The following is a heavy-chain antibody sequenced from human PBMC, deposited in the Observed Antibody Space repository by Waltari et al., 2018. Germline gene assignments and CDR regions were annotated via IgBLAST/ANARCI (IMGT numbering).Heavy chain of an antibody. D-gene: IGHD1-26*01. Sequence: QVQLVQSGAEVKKPGASVKVSCKASGYTFTSYYMHWVRQAPGQGLEWMGIINPSGGSTSYAQKFQGRVTITADTSTDTAYMELSSLRSEDTAVYYCATRGVEWELRSWGQGTLVTVSS. CDR2: INPSGGST. J-gene: IGHJ4*02. CDR3: ATRGVEWELRS. CDR1: GYTFTSYY. V-gene: IGHV1-46*01.